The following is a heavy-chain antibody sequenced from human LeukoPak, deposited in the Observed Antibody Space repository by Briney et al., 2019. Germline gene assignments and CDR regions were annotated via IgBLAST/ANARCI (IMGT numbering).Heavy chain of an antibody. Sequence: GGSLRLSCEASGFTSSRSDMIWVRQAPGKGLEWVSIISASGGSTFYADSVRGRFTISRDNSKNTLYLQMNSLRAEDTAVYYCAKDGEWRPAADWGQGTLVTVSS. D-gene: IGHD2-2*01. CDR2: ISASGGST. CDR3: AKDGEWRPAAD. CDR1: GFTSSRSD. J-gene: IGHJ4*02. V-gene: IGHV3-23*01.